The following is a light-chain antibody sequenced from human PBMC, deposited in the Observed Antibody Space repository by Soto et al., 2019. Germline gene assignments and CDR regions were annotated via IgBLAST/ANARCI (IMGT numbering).Light chain of an antibody. CDR1: QDITSY. CDR3: QQLNNYPLT. V-gene: IGKV1-9*01. J-gene: IGKJ4*01. Sequence: DLQLTQSPSFLSASVGDRVTITCRASQDITSYLAWYQQKPGKAPKLLIYAASTLQSGVPPRFSGSESGTEFTLTISSLLPEDFATYYCQQLNNYPLTFGGGTKVEIK. CDR2: AAS.